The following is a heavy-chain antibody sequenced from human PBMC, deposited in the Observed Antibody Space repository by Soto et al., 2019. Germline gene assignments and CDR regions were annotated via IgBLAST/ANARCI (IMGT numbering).Heavy chain of an antibody. J-gene: IGHJ4*02. CDR1: GGSFSGYY. D-gene: IGHD3-3*01. CDR3: ARGRGLLRFLEWLLPFDY. Sequence: SETLSLTCAVYGGSFSGYYWSWIRQPPGKGLEWIGEINHSGSTNYNPSLKSRVTISVDTSKNQFSLKLSSVTAADTAVYYCARGRGLLRFLEWLLPFDYWGRGTLVTVSS. V-gene: IGHV4-34*01. CDR2: INHSGST.